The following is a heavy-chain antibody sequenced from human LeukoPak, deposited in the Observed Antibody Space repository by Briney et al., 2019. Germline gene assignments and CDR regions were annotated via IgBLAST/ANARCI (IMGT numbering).Heavy chain of an antibody. J-gene: IGHJ3*02. CDR2: IYHTGGA. Sequence: PSETLSLTCAVSGVPIASHSWWSWVRQPPGKGLEWIGEIYHTGGANYKPSLKSRVTMSVDTSNNHFSLKLTSVTAADTAVYYCARERSEWEPLGAFDIWGQGTMVTVSS. CDR1: GVPIASHSW. V-gene: IGHV4/OR15-8*01. D-gene: IGHD1-26*01. CDR3: ARERSEWEPLGAFDI.